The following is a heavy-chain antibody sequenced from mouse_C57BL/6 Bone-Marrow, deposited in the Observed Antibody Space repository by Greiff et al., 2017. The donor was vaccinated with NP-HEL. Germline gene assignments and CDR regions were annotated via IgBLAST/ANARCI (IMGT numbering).Heavy chain of an antibody. V-gene: IGHV2-6*01. D-gene: IGHD1-1*01. CDR1: GFSLTSYG. CDR3: ASGPYYYGSSPYYFDY. Sequence: VHLVESGPGLVAPSQSLSITCTVSGFSLTSYGVDWVRQSPGKGLEWLGVIWGVGSTNYNSALKSRLSISKDNSKSQVFLKMNSLQTDDTAMYYCASGPYYYGSSPYYFDYWGQGTTLTVSS. J-gene: IGHJ2*01. CDR2: IWGVGST.